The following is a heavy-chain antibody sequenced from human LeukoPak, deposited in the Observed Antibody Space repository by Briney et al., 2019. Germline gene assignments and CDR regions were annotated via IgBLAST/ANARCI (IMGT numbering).Heavy chain of an antibody. CDR1: GGSIRSSSYY. CDR2: IYYSGNT. Sequence: SETLSLTCTVSGGSIRSSSYYWGWIRQPPGKGLEWIGSIYYSGNTYYNPSLKSRVTISVDTSENQFSLNLSSVTAADTAVYYCARRSAFWKSLDFWGQGTLVTVSS. J-gene: IGHJ4*02. V-gene: IGHV4-39*01. CDR3: ARRSAFWKSLDF. D-gene: IGHD3-3*01.